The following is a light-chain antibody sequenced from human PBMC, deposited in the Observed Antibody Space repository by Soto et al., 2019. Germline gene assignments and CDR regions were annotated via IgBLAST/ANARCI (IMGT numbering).Light chain of an antibody. Sequence: QSVLTQPPSASGTPGQRVTISCSGSTSNTGSNYVYWYQQFPGTAPKLLIYRNNERSSGVPERFSGSKSGTSASLAISGLRSEDEADYFCAAWDDRLRGVLFGGGTKLTVL. V-gene: IGLV1-47*01. CDR2: RNN. CDR1: TSNTGSNY. CDR3: AAWDDRLRGVL. J-gene: IGLJ2*01.